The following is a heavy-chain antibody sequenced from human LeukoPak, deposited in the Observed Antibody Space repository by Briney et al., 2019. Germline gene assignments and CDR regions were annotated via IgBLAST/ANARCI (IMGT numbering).Heavy chain of an antibody. CDR2: VKSRSAGKTT. D-gene: IGHD3-10*01. V-gene: IGHV3-15*01. CDR1: GFSISNDW. J-gene: IGHJ4*02. CDR3: TLIQGWGSGSYYRDF. Sequence: GGSLRLSCAASGFSISNDWMSWVRQAPGKGLEWVARVKSRSAGKTTDYAEPVIGRFTISRDDSKNTLYLQMNSLKTEDTAVCYCTLIQGWGSGSYYRDFWGQGTLVTVSS.